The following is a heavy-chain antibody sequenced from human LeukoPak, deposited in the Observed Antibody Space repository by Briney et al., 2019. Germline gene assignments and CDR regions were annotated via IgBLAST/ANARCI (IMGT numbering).Heavy chain of an antibody. D-gene: IGHD5-18*01. Sequence: PGRSLRLSCAASGFTFSSYGMHWVRQAPGKGLEWVAVISYDGSNKYYADSVKGRFTISRDNSKNTLYLQMNSLSAEDTAVYYCAWGYSYGEGGFDYWGQGTLVTVSS. V-gene: IGHV3-30*03. J-gene: IGHJ4*02. CDR1: GFTFSSYG. CDR2: ISYDGSNK. CDR3: AWGYSYGEGGFDY.